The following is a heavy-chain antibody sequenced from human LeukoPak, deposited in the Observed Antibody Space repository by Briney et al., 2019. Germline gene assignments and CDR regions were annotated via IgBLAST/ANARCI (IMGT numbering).Heavy chain of an antibody. CDR3: ARNSGNYYTSGSTTYYYYYLDV. V-gene: IGHV4-4*08. D-gene: IGHD3-10*01. J-gene: IGHJ6*03. CDR2: IDTSGNT. CDR1: GGSIRDSY. Sequence: SETLSLTCTVSGGSIRDSYWSWIRQPPGKGLEWIGFIDTSGNTNYNPSLKSRVTISFDTPKSQISLKLSSVTAADTAVYFCARNSGNYYTSGSTTYYYYYLDVWGTGTTVTVSS.